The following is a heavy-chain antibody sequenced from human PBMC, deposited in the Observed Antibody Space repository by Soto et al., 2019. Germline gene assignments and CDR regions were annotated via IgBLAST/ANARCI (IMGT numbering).Heavy chain of an antibody. Sequence: QVQLVQSGAEVKKPGSSVKVSCKASGGTFSSYAISWVRQAPGQGLEWMGGIIPIFGTANYAQKFQGRVTITXXQXPXIAYMELRSLGSEETAVYYCAREIERLRLLMGAFAIWGQGTMVTVSS. CDR2: IIPIFGTA. CDR1: GGTFSSYA. CDR3: AREIERLRLLMGAFAI. D-gene: IGHD5-12*01. J-gene: IGHJ3*02. V-gene: IGHV1-69*05.